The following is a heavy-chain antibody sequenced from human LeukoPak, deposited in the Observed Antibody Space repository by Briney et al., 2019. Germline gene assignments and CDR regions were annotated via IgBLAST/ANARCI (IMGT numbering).Heavy chain of an antibody. V-gene: IGHV4-39*07. CDR2: IYYRGST. CDR3: ARGRTFDN. CDR1: GGXISSSSES. J-gene: IGHJ4*02. Sequence: SETLSLTCNVSGGXISSSSESWGWIRQPPGKGLEWIGNIYYRGSTYYNPSLKSRVTISVDTSKNQFSLRLSSVTAADTAVYYCARGRTFDNWGQGTLVTVSS.